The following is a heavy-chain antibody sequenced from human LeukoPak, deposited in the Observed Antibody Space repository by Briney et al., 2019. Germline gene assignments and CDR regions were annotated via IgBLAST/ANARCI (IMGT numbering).Heavy chain of an antibody. V-gene: IGHV3-23*01. CDR2: ISGGGAGT. CDR1: GLSFGFYA. D-gene: IGHD1-14*01. Sequence: GGSLRLSCAASGLSFGFYAMSWVRQAPGKGLEWVSSISGGGAGTYYADSVRGRFTISRDNSKYTLYLQMDSLRAEDTALYYCAKDFVRYNIQFDYWGQGALVTVSS. CDR3: AKDFVRYNIQFDY. J-gene: IGHJ4*02.